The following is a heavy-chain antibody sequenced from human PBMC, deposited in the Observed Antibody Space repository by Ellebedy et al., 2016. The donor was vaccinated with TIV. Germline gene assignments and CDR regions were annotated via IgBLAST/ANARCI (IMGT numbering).Heavy chain of an antibody. CDR2: IYYSGST. D-gene: IGHD3-10*01. J-gene: IGHJ4*02. V-gene: IGHV4-59*01. Sequence: SETLSLTXTVSGGSISSYYWSWIRQPPGKGLEWIGYIYYSGSTNYNPSLKSRVTISVDTSKNQFSLKLSSVTAADTAVYYCARTELWFGEGPAQMDYWGQGTLVTVSS. CDR1: GGSISSYY. CDR3: ARTELWFGEGPAQMDY.